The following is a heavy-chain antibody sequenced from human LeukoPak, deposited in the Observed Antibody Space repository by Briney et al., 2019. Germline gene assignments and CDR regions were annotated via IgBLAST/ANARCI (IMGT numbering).Heavy chain of an antibody. D-gene: IGHD3-22*01. CDR2: IYYSGST. Sequence: SETLYLTCTVSGGSISSSSYYWGWIRQPPGKGLEWIGSIYYSGSTYYNPSLKSRVTISVDTSKNQFSLKLSSVTAADTAVYYCASGYYYDSSGHYDYWGQGTLVTVSS. V-gene: IGHV4-39*01. CDR3: ASGYYYDSSGHYDY. CDR1: GGSISSSSYY. J-gene: IGHJ4*02.